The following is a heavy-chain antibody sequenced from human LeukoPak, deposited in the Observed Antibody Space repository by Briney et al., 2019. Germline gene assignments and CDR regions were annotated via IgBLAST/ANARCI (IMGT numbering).Heavy chain of an antibody. J-gene: IGHJ4*02. V-gene: IGHV3-23*01. CDR2: ISNSGDTT. CDR3: AKGGGWLYYFDY. CDR1: GFTSSTFA. D-gene: IGHD2-15*01. Sequence: PGGSLRLSCAASGFTSSTFAMNWVRQAPGKGLEWVSAISNSGDTTYYADSVRGRFTVSRDNSKNTLYLQMISLRAEDTAVYYCAKGGGWLYYFDYWGQGTLVTVSS.